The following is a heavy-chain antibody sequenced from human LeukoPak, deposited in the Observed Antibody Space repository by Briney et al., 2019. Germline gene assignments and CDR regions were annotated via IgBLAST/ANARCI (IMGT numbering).Heavy chain of an antibody. Sequence: SSETLSLTCTVSGGSISSSSYYWGWIRQPPGKGLEWIGSIYYSGSTYYNPSLKSRVTISVDTSKNQFSLKLSSVTAADTAVYYCARVWHPNLTAGGPYNWFDPWGQGTLVTVSS. V-gene: IGHV4-39*01. D-gene: IGHD1-14*01. J-gene: IGHJ5*02. CDR1: GGSISSSSYY. CDR2: IYYSGST. CDR3: ARVWHPNLTAGGPYNWFDP.